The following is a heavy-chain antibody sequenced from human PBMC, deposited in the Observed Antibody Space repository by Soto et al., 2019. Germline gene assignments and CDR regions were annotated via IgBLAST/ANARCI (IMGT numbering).Heavy chain of an antibody. CDR3: ARGGSGWFKGKMGGTDDDY. Sequence: SETLSLTCTVSGGSISSSSYYWGWIRQPPGKGLEWIGSIYYSGSTYYNPSLKSRVTISVDTSKNQFSLKLSSVTAADTAVYYCARGGSGWFKGKMGGTDDDYWGQGTLVTVSS. V-gene: IGHV4-39*01. CDR1: GGSISSSSYY. D-gene: IGHD6-19*01. CDR2: IYYSGST. J-gene: IGHJ4*02.